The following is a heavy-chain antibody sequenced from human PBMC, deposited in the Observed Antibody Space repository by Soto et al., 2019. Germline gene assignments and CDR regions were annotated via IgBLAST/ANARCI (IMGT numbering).Heavy chain of an antibody. J-gene: IGHJ3*02. Sequence: QVQQQPWGAGLLKPSETLSLTCTVYAGYFSHYYCHWIRPSPGKGLEWIGKIKPGGSSSYKPSLRSRVSISVNISKNQFTLTLSSVTAADTAVYYCARGGSSDWEVALDIWGQVTMVPVSS. V-gene: IGHV4-34*01. D-gene: IGHD6-19*01. CDR2: IKPGGSS. CDR3: ARGGSSDWEVALDI. CDR1: AGYFSHYY.